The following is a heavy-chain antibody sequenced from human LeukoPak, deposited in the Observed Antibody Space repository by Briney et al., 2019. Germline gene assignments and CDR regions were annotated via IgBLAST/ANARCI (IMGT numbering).Heavy chain of an antibody. CDR2: IYHSGST. D-gene: IGHD4-17*01. Sequence: SETLSLTCTVSGGSISSGGYSWSWIRQPPGKGLEWIGYIYHSGSTYYNPSLKSRVTISVDRSKNQFSLKLSSVTAADTAVYYCARANLLDYGDYLNWFDPWGQGTLVTVSS. CDR3: ARANLLDYGDYLNWFDP. J-gene: IGHJ5*02. V-gene: IGHV4-30-2*01. CDR1: GGSISSGGYS.